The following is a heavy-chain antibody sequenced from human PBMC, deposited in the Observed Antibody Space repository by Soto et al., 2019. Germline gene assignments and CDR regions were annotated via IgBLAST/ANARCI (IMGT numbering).Heavy chain of an antibody. J-gene: IGHJ5*02. CDR1: GFSLTTRGVS. CDR2: IYWDDDK. V-gene: IGHV2-5*02. Sequence: QITLKESGPTLVKPTQTLTLTCTFSGFSLTTRGVSVGWIRQPPGKALECLALIYWDDDKRYSPSLPSRLSITKNTSKNQVVLTMTNVDPVDTATYYCAHIPNYYQYDWFDPWGQGTLVSVSS. CDR3: AHIPNYYQYDWFDP. D-gene: IGHD3-16*01.